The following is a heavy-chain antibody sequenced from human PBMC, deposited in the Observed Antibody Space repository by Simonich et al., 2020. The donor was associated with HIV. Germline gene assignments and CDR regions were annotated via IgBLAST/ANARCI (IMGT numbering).Heavy chain of an antibody. V-gene: IGHV3-21*01. Sequence: EVQLVESGGGLVKPGGSLRLSCAASGFTFSSYSMNWVRQAPGKGLEWVSSISSSRSYIYYADSVKGRFTISRDNAKTSLYLQMNSLSAEDTAVYYCARGSSGSYYYYGMDVWGQGTTVTVSS. D-gene: IGHD1-26*01. CDR3: ARGSSGSYYYYGMDV. CDR2: ISSSRSYI. J-gene: IGHJ6*02. CDR1: GFTFSSYS.